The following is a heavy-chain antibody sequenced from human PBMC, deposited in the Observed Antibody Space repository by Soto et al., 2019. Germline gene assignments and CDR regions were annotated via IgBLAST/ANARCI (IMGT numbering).Heavy chain of an antibody. CDR1: GFTFSSYA. V-gene: IGHV3-30-3*01. Sequence: QVQLVESGGGVVQPGRSLRLSCAASGFTFSSYAMHWVRQAPGKGLEWVAVISYDGSNKYYADSVKGRFTISRDNSKNTRYLQMNSLRAEDTAVYDCARSPSGSYFDYWGQGTLVTVSS. CDR2: ISYDGSNK. J-gene: IGHJ4*02. D-gene: IGHD1-26*01. CDR3: ARSPSGSYFDY.